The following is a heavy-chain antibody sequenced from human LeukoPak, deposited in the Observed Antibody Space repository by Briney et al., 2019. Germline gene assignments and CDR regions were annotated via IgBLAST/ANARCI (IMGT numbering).Heavy chain of an antibody. CDR2: IWSDGTNQ. CDR1: GFTFSHYG. CDR3: AKDAQRGFDYSNSLES. J-gene: IGHJ5*01. D-gene: IGHD4-11*01. V-gene: IGHV3-33*06. Sequence: PGRSLRLSCAAAGFTFSHYGMHWVRHGPGTGLEWVAVIWSDGTNQYYADSVKGRFTISRDDSGNTVYLQMNSLRPEDTGVYYCAKDAQRGFDYSNSLESWGQGTPVTVST.